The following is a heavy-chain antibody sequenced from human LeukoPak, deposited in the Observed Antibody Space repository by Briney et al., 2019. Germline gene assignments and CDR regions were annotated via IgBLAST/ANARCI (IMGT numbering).Heavy chain of an antibody. J-gene: IGHJ4*02. V-gene: IGHV3-23*01. Sequence: GGSLRLSCAASGFTFSSCALSWVRQAPGKGLEWVSTVSVNGGTTYYADSVKGRFTISRDNSKNTLYLQMNSLRAEDTAVYYCAREYRQGYDSSGYNSRFDYWGQGTLVTVSS. CDR1: GFTFSSCA. CDR2: VSVNGGTT. CDR3: AREYRQGYDSSGYNSRFDY. D-gene: IGHD3-22*01.